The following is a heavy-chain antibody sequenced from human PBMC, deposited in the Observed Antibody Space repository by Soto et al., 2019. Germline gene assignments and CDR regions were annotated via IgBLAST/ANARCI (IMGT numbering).Heavy chain of an antibody. D-gene: IGHD1-26*01. CDR2: ISYDGSNK. Sequence: GGSLRLSCAASGFTFSSYGMHWVRQAPGKGLEWVAVISYDGSNKYYADSVKGRFTISRDNSKNTLYLQMNSLRAEDTAVYYCAKVIVPVGATDFSSYYYGMDVWGQGTTVTVSS. V-gene: IGHV3-30*18. J-gene: IGHJ6*02. CDR3: AKVIVPVGATDFSSYYYGMDV. CDR1: GFTFSSYG.